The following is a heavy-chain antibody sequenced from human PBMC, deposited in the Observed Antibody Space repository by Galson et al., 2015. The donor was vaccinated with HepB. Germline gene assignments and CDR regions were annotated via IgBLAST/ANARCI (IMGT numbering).Heavy chain of an antibody. D-gene: IGHD3-22*01. CDR1: GFTFSNAW. CDR3: TTDPAAYYYDSSGYRNAFDI. V-gene: IGHV3-15*01. Sequence: SLRLSCAASGFTFSNAWMSWVRQAPGKGLEWVGRIKSKTDGGTTDYAAPVKGRFTISRGDSKNTLYLQMNSLKTEDTAVYYCTTDPAAYYYDSSGYRNAFDIWGQGAMVTVSS. J-gene: IGHJ3*02. CDR2: IKSKTDGGTT.